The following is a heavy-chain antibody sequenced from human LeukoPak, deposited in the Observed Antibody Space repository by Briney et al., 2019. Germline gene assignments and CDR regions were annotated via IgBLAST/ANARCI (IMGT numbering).Heavy chain of an antibody. V-gene: IGHV4-39*07. CDR3: ARVRWFGELLFYFDY. CDR2: IYYSGST. CDR1: GGSISSSSYY. Sequence: SETLSLTCTVSGGSISSSSYYWGWIRQPPGKGLEWIGSIYYSGSTYYNPSPKSRVTISVDTSKNQFSLKLSSVTAADTAVYYCARVRWFGELLFYFDYWGQGTLVTVSS. D-gene: IGHD3-10*01. J-gene: IGHJ4*02.